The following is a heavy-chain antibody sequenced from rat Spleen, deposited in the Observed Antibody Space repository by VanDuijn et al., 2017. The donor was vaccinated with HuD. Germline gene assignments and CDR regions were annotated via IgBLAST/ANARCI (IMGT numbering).Heavy chain of an antibody. J-gene: IGHJ2*01. CDR2: VSYDGTTT. CDR1: GFIFSKFY. CDR3: ARHEDYGGYSRDYFGY. Sequence: EVQLVGSGGGSVQPGRSMKLSCAASGFIFSKFYMAWVRQAPTKGLEWVATVSYDGTTTSYRDSVKGRFTISKNNAKNTLYLQMDSLRSEDTATYYCARHEDYGGYSRDYFGYWGQGVMVTVSS. V-gene: IGHV5-29*01. D-gene: IGHD1-11*01.